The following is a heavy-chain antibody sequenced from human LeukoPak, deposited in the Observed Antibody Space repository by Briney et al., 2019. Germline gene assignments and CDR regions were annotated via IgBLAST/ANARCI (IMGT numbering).Heavy chain of an antibody. J-gene: IGHJ3*02. D-gene: IGHD6-13*01. CDR1: GFTFSDYY. CDR2: ISRGGSTT. CDR3: VRGVSISSSWYNDI. Sequence: GGSLRLSCAASGFTFSDYYMNRIRQAPGKGLEWVSYISRGGSTTYYADSMKGRFTISRDNAKNSLYLQMSSLRAEDTAVYYCVRGVSISSSWYNDIWGQGTMVTVSS. V-gene: IGHV3-11*01.